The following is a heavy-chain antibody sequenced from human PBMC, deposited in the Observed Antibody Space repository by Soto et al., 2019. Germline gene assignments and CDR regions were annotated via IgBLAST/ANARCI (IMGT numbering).Heavy chain of an antibody. D-gene: IGHD4-17*01. V-gene: IGHV3-30-3*01. Sequence: GGSLRLSCAASGFTFSSYAMPWVSQAPGKGLEWVAVISYDGSNKYYADSVKGRFTISRDNPKNTLYLQMNSLRAEDTAVYYCARRSRGYGDYVDYYYYGMDVWGQGTTVTVSS. CDR3: ARRSRGYGDYVDYYYYGMDV. J-gene: IGHJ6*02. CDR2: ISYDGSNK. CDR1: GFTFSSYA.